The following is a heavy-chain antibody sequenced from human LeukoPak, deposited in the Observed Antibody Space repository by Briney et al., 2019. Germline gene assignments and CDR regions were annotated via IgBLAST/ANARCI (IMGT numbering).Heavy chain of an antibody. CDR3: ARQYCSSTSCYNDY. D-gene: IGHD2-2*02. CDR1: GGSISSYY. Sequence: SETLSLTCTVSGGSISSYYWSWIRQPPGKGLEWIGYIYTSGSTNYNPSLKSRVTISVGTSKNQFSLKLSSVTAADTAVYYCARQYCSSTSCYNDYWGQGTLVTVSS. V-gene: IGHV4-4*09. CDR2: IYTSGST. J-gene: IGHJ4*02.